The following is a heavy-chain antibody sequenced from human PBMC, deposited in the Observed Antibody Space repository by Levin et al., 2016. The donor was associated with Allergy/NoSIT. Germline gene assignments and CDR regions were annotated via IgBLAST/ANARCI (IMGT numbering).Heavy chain of an antibody. CDR3: VRGPTGYYNVDYYGLDV. D-gene: IGHD3-9*01. V-gene: IGHV3-21*01. CDR1: GFTFSSYA. J-gene: IGHJ6*02. CDR2: ISSSSNYL. Sequence: GGSLRLSCAASGFTFSSYAMSWVRQAPGKGLEWVSCISSSSNYLDYEDSVKGRFTISRDNARNSLYLEMNSLRAEDTAIYYCVRGPTGYYNVDYYGLDVWGQGTTVTVSS.